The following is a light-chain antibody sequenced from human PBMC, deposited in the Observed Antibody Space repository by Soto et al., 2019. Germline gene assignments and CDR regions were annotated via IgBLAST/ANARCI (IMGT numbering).Light chain of an antibody. CDR2: AAF. CDR3: QKYNSAPWT. CDR1: RGISNY. Sequence: DIQMTQSPSSLSASVGDRVTITCRASRGISNYLAWYQQKPGKVPKVLIYAAFTLQSGVPSRFSGSGSGTDFTLTISSLQPEDVATYYCQKYNSAPWTFGQGTKVEIK. V-gene: IGKV1-27*01. J-gene: IGKJ1*01.